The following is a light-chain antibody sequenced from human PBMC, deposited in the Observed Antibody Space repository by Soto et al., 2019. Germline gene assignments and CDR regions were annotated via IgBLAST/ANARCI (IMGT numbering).Light chain of an antibody. CDR1: QNVRNNY. Sequence: EIVLTQSPGTLSSSPGERATLSCRASQNVRNNYLAWYQQKPGQAPRLIFYGASSRTAGIPDRFSGSGSGTDFTLTISRLEPEDFAVYYCQHYGNSPALAFGGGTKVEIK. J-gene: IGKJ4*01. CDR3: QHYGNSPALA. CDR2: GAS. V-gene: IGKV3-20*01.